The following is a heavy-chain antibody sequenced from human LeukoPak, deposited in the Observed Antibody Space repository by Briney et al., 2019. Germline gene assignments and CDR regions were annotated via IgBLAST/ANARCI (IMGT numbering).Heavy chain of an antibody. Sequence: SETLSLTCTVSGGSISSSSYYWGWIRRPPGKGLEWIGSIYYSGSTYYNPSLKSRVTISVDTSKNQFSLKLSSVTAADTAVYYCARGSGGWSIDYWGQGTLVTVSS. D-gene: IGHD6-19*01. V-gene: IGHV4-39*01. CDR1: GGSISSSSYY. J-gene: IGHJ4*02. CDR3: ARGSGGWSIDY. CDR2: IYYSGST.